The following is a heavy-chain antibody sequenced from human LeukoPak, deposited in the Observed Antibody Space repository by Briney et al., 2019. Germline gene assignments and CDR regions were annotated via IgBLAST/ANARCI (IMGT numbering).Heavy chain of an antibody. CDR3: ARAQTGTINWFDP. D-gene: IGHD1-1*01. Sequence: TSETLSLTCTVSGGSISSSSYYWGWIRQPPGKGLEWIGSIYYSGSTYYNPSLKSRVTISVDTSKNQFSLKLSSVTAADTAVYYCARAQTGTINWFDPWGQGTLVTVSS. V-gene: IGHV4-39*07. CDR2: IYYSGST. J-gene: IGHJ5*02. CDR1: GGSISSSSYY.